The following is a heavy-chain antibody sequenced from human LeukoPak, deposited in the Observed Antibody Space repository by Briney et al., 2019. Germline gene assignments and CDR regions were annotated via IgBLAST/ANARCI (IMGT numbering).Heavy chain of an antibody. D-gene: IGHD1-20*01. Sequence: GGSLRLSCEASGFSFSSHWMDWVRQAPGKGLEWVANIKQDGSETYFVDSVKGRFTISRDNAKNTLYLQMNSLRAEDTAVYYCAVALTGTRNALDIWGPGTMVTVSS. CDR3: AVALTGTRNALDI. CDR2: IKQDGSET. CDR1: GFSFSSHW. V-gene: IGHV3-7*02. J-gene: IGHJ3*02.